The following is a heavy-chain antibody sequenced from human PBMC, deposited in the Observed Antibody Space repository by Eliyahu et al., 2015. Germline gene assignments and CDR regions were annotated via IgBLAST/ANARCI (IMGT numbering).Heavy chain of an antibody. J-gene: IGHJ4*02. CDR2: ISAYNGNT. CDR3: AVSSTSSGFWSGYPDS. CDR1: GYXFTSYG. V-gene: IGHV1-18*04. D-gene: IGHD3-3*01. Sequence: QVQLVQSGAEVKKPGASVKVSCKASGYXFTSYGISWVRQAPGQGLEWMGWISAYNGNTNYAQKLQGRVTMTTDTSTSTAYMEVRSLRFDDTAVYYCAVSSTSSGFWSGYPDSWGQGTLVTVSS.